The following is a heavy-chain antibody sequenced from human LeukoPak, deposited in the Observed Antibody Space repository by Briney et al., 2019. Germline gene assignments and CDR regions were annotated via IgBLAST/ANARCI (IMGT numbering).Heavy chain of an antibody. CDR3: ARNQGPLRGAFDI. CDR2: INPSGHST. D-gene: IGHD1-14*01. Sequence: ASVKVSCKASGNTFTSSYLHWVRQAPGQGLEWMGIINPSGHSTSYAQKFKGRVTMTRDTSTSTVYMELSSLRSEDAAVYYCARNQGPLRGAFDIWGQGTMVTVSS. J-gene: IGHJ3*02. CDR1: GNTFTSSY. V-gene: IGHV1-46*03.